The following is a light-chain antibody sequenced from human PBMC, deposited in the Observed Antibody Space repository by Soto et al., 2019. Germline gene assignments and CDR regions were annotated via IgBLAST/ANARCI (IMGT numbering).Light chain of an antibody. V-gene: IGKV1-9*01. Sequence: IQLTQSPSSLSASVGDRVTITCRASQGISSYLAWYQQKPGKAPKLLIYAASTLKSGVPSRFSGSGSGTDFTLTISSRQPEDFATYYCQQLNSYGLTFGGGTKVEIK. CDR2: AAS. CDR3: QQLNSYGLT. J-gene: IGKJ4*01. CDR1: QGISSY.